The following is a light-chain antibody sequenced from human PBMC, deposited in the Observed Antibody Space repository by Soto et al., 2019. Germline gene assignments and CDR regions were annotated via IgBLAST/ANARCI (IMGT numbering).Light chain of an antibody. CDR1: SSDVGGYNF. CDR3: SSYTSSSTLV. V-gene: IGLV2-14*01. J-gene: IGLJ3*02. Sequence: QSALPQPASVSGSPGQSITISCTGTSSDVGGYNFVSWYQHHPGKDPKLMIYEVSNRPSGVSNRFSGSKSGNTASLTISGLQAGDEADYYCSSYTSSSTLVFAGGTKLTVL. CDR2: EVS.